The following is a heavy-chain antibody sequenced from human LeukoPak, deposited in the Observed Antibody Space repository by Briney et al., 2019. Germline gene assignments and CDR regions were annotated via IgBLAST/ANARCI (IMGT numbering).Heavy chain of an antibody. CDR3: AKDAQQLVRFYYYYGMDV. V-gene: IGHV3-23*01. J-gene: IGHJ6*02. CDR2: ISRSSDST. D-gene: IGHD6-13*01. Sequence: GGSLRLSCAASGFTFSIYAMSWVRQAPGKGLEWVSAISRSSDSTYYADSVKGRFTISRDNSKNTLYLQMNSLRAEDTAVYYCAKDAQQLVRFYYYYGMDVWGQGTTVTDSS. CDR1: GFTFSIYA.